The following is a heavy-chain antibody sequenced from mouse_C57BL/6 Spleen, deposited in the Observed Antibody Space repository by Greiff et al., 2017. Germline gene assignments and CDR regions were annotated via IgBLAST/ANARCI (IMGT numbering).Heavy chain of an antibody. Sequence: QVQLQQSGAELVRPGASVTLSCKASGYTFTDYEMHWVKQTPVHGLEWLGAIDPETGGTAYNQKIKGKAILTADKSSSTAYMELRSLTSEDSAVYYCTRRYFDVWGTGTTVTVSS. CDR2: IDPETGGT. CDR3: TRRYFDV. V-gene: IGHV1-15*01. J-gene: IGHJ1*03. CDR1: GYTFTDYE.